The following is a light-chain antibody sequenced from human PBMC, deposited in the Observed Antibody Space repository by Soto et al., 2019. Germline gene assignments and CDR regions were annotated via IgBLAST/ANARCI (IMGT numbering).Light chain of an antibody. Sequence: QSDLTQPPSASGSPGQSVTIPCTGTSSDVGGYNSVSWYQQHPGKVPKLMIYEVSKRPSGVPDRFSGSKSGNTASLTVSGLQAEDEADYYCSSYAGSNNLVFGGGTKLTVL. CDR2: EVS. J-gene: IGLJ2*01. CDR1: SSDVGGYNS. V-gene: IGLV2-8*01. CDR3: SSYAGSNNLV.